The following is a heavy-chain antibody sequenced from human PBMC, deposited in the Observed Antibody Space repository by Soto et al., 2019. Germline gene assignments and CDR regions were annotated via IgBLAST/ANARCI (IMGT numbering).Heavy chain of an antibody. V-gene: IGHV4-34*01. D-gene: IGHD2-2*01. CDR3: ASRRSVVVPAAIWDWFDP. J-gene: IGHJ5*02. CDR2: INHSGST. CDR1: GGSFSGYY. Sequence: QSLPCAVYGGSFSGYYWSWIRQPPGKGLEWIGEINHSGSTNYNPSLKSRVTISVDTSKNQFSLKLSSVTAADTAVYYCASRRSVVVPAAIWDWFDPWGQGTLVTVSS.